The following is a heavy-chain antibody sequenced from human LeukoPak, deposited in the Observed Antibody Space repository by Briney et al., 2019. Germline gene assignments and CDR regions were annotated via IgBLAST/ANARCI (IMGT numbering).Heavy chain of an antibody. V-gene: IGHV3-30*02. CDR1: GFTFSSYG. CDR3: ARAGYRFYYGSGSSLSNWFDP. Sequence: TGGSLRLSCAASGFTFSSYGIHWVRQPPGKGLEWVAFIRYDGSDKYYADSVQGRFTISRDNSKNTLFLQMNSLRPEDTAVYYCARAGYRFYYGSGSSLSNWFDPWGQGTLVTVSS. J-gene: IGHJ5*02. CDR2: IRYDGSDK. D-gene: IGHD3-10*01.